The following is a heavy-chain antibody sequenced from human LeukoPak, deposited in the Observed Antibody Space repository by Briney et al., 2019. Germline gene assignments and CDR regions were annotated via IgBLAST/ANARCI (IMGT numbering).Heavy chain of an antibody. J-gene: IGHJ4*02. Sequence: GGSLRLSCAASGFTFSNCAISWVRQAPGQGLEWVSDVSGSGDSTYYADSVKGRFTISRDNSNNTLYLLMNSLRAEDTAVYFCAKYMSSGYWGQGTLVTVSS. CDR3: AKYMSSGY. CDR1: GFTFSNCA. D-gene: IGHD6-19*01. V-gene: IGHV3-23*01. CDR2: VSGSGDST.